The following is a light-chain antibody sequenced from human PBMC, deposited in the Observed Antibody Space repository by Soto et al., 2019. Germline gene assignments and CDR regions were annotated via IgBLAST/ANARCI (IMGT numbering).Light chain of an antibody. Sequence: IVMTQSPDSLAVPLGGRAAINCTSSQNLLHSSNNSNYLAWYQQKSGQPPKLLISWASSRESAVPDRFSGSGSGTDFTLTLSRLQAEDMGVYYCQQYLDTRITFGQGTRLEIK. CDR3: QQYLDTRIT. CDR2: WAS. CDR1: QNLLHSSNNSNY. J-gene: IGKJ5*01. V-gene: IGKV4-1*01.